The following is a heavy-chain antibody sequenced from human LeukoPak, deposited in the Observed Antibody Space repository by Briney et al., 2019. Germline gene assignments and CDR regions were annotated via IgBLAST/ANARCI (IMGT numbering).Heavy chain of an antibody. D-gene: IGHD4-11*01. CDR3: AREPSNYYFDY. Sequence: PGGSLRLSCAASGFHFNLYSMNWVRQAPGRGLEWVPSVSSTSTYIYYSDSVRGRFTISRDNAKNSLYLQMNSLRAEDTGVYYCAREPSNYYFDYWGQGTLITVSS. J-gene: IGHJ4*02. CDR1: GFHFNLYS. V-gene: IGHV3-21*04. CDR2: VSSTSTYI.